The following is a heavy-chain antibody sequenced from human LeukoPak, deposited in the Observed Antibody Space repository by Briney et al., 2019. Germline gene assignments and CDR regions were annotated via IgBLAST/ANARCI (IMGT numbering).Heavy chain of an antibody. CDR2: IGTIISTT. J-gene: IGHJ4*02. Sequence: PGGSLRLSCAASGFTFGSYEMNWVRQAPGKGLEWVSYIGTIISTTYYADSVKGRFTVSRDDAKNSLYLQMSSLRAEDTAVYYCARAVYDLRGQRLLPGGFDYWGQGTLVTVSS. V-gene: IGHV3-48*03. D-gene: IGHD6-25*01. CDR3: ARAVYDLRGQRLLPGGFDY. CDR1: GFTFGSYE.